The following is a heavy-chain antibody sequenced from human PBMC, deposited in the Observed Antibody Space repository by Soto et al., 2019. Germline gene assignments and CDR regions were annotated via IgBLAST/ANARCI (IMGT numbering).Heavy chain of an antibody. Sequence: PLGSLRLSCTASGFTFNRYAMGWVRQAPGKGLQWVAGISASGGSTYYVPSVKGRFTISRDSSKNTLHLQIDSLRGEDTAIYYCAKATTYSYDTDAFDFWGHGTMVTVSS. D-gene: IGHD3-22*01. V-gene: IGHV3-23*01. J-gene: IGHJ3*01. CDR3: AKATTYSYDTDAFDF. CDR2: ISASGGST. CDR1: GFTFNRYA.